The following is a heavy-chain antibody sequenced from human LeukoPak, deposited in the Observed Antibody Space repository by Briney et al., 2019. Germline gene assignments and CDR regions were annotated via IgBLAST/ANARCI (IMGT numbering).Heavy chain of an antibody. D-gene: IGHD2-2*01. CDR1: GGRVSSNSAA. CDR3: SRWVPLRAVNFDL. Sequence: SQTLSHTCANSGGRVSSNSAAWDSIRQSPSRGLEWLGRTYYRSKWSNDYALSVKSRITINPDTSKNQFSLHLNSLSHEDIAVYYRSRWVPLRAVNFDLWGQGTVVTVSS. V-gene: IGHV6-1*01. J-gene: IGHJ4*02. CDR2: TYYRSKWSN.